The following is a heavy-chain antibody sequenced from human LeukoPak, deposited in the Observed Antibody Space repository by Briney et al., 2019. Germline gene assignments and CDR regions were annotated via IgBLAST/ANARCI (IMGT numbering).Heavy chain of an antibody. Sequence: GASVKVSCKASGYTFTTYAINWVRQAPGQGLEWMGWISAYNGNTNYAQKLQGRVTMTTDTSTSTAYMELRSLRSDDTAVYYCARAPEFIAAAGTVRAAPFDYWGQGTLVTVSS. V-gene: IGHV1-18*01. CDR3: ARAPEFIAAAGTVRAAPFDY. J-gene: IGHJ4*02. CDR2: ISAYNGNT. CDR1: GYTFTTYA. D-gene: IGHD6-13*01.